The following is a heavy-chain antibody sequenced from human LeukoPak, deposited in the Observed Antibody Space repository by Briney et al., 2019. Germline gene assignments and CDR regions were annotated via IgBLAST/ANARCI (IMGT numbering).Heavy chain of an antibody. D-gene: IGHD5-24*01. V-gene: IGHV4-4*07. J-gene: IGHJ5*02. CDR1: GGSISNYY. Sequence: PSETLSLTCTVSGGSISNYYWSWIRQPAGKGLEWIGRIYTSGSTNYNPSLKSRVTMSVDTSKKQFSLKLRSVTAADTATYYCASTVGWLQFGLAIYHWGQGTLVTVSS. CDR3: ASTVGWLQFGLAIYH. CDR2: IYTSGST.